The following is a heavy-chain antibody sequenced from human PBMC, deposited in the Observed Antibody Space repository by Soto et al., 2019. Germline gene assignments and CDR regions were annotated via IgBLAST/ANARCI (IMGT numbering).Heavy chain of an antibody. CDR3: VRERRGYIPDN. J-gene: IGHJ4*02. CDR1: GFSFRNYA. V-gene: IGHV3-30-3*01. D-gene: IGHD6-13*01. Sequence: QVHLVESGGGVVQPGRSLRLSCAASGFSFRNYAMHWVRQAPGKGLEWVALITYDGSNNYYADSLKGRFTISSDQSKDTLFLKMNSLRPEDTAVYYCVRERRGYIPDNWGQGTLVTVAS. CDR2: ITYDGSNN.